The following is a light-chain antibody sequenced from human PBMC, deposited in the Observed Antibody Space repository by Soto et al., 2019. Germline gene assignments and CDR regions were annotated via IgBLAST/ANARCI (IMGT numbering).Light chain of an antibody. Sequence: DIQMTQSPSSVSASVGDRVTITCRASQGISSWLAWYQQKPGKAPNLLIYKASSLESGVPSRFSGSGSPKEFNLTISSMQPDDFATYYCQQYNTYSTFGQGTKVDI. CDR3: QQYNTYST. CDR1: QGISSW. V-gene: IGKV1-5*03. CDR2: KAS. J-gene: IGKJ1*01.